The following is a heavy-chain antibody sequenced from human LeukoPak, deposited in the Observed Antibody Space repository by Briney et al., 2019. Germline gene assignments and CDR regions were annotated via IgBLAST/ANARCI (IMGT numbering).Heavy chain of an antibody. CDR2: INPSAGST. V-gene: IGHV1-46*01. CDR1: GYPFTTNY. CDR3: ARAVLLYDSSGYYYFDY. D-gene: IGHD3-22*01. J-gene: IGHJ4*02. Sequence: ASVKVSCKASGYPFTTNYIHWVRQAPGQGLEWMGTINPSAGSTSYAQKFQDRVTMTRDTSTNTVYMELSSLRSEDTAVYSCARAVLLYDSSGYYYFDYWGQGTLVTVSS.